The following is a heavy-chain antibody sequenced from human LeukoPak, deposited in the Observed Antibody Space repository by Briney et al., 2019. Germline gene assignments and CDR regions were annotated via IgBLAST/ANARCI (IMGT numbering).Heavy chain of an antibody. CDR2: INPNSGGT. D-gene: IGHD6-13*01. Sequence: ASVKVSCKASGYTFTGYYVHWVRQAPGQGLEWMGWINPNSGGTNYAQKFQGRVTMTRDTSISTAYMELSRLRSDDTAVYYCAREPSADFIAAVWTPFDYWGQGTLVTVSS. CDR1: GYTFTGYY. J-gene: IGHJ4*02. V-gene: IGHV1-2*02. CDR3: AREPSADFIAAVWTPFDY.